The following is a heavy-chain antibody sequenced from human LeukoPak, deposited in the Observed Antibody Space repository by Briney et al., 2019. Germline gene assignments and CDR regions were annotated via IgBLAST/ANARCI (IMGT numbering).Heavy chain of an antibody. CDR1: GGSISSSSYY. J-gene: IGHJ4*02. D-gene: IGHD3/OR15-3a*01. CDR3: ARQTGSGLFILP. Sequence: KPSETLSLTCTVSGGSISSSSYYWGWIRQPPGKGLEWIGSFYYSGNTYYNASLKSQVSISIDTSKNQFSLRLTSVTAADTAVYYCARQTGSGLFILPGGQGTLVTVSS. CDR2: FYYSGNT. V-gene: IGHV4-39*01.